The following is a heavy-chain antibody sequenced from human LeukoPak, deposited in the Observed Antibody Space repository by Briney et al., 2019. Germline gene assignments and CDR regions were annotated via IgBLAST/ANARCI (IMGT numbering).Heavy chain of an antibody. CDR1: GYTFTSYG. CDR3: ARDSVAYYYDSSGYMPAFDI. V-gene: IGHV1-18*01. J-gene: IGHJ3*02. CDR2: ISAYNGNT. D-gene: IGHD3-22*01. Sequence: GASVNVSCTASGYTFTSYGISWVRQAPGQGLEWMGWISAYNGNTNYAQKLQGRVTMTTDTSTSTAYMELRSLRSDDTAVYYCARDSVAYYYDSSGYMPAFDIWGQGTMVTVSS.